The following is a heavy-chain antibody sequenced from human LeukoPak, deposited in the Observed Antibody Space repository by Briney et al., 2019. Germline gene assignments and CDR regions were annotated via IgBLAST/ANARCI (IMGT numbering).Heavy chain of an antibody. D-gene: IGHD3-16*01. J-gene: IGHJ3*02. CDR2: ISTSSSYI. Sequence: GGSLRLSCAASGLTFSTYSMNWVRQASGKGLERVSSISTSSSYIYYADSVKGRFTISRDNAKNSLYLQLNSLRAEDTAVYYCARWGTRDSFDIWGQGTMVTVSS. CDR1: GLTFSTYS. V-gene: IGHV3-21*01. CDR3: ARWGTRDSFDI.